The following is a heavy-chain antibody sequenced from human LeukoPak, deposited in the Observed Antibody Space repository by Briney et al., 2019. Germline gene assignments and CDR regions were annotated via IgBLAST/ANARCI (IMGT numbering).Heavy chain of an antibody. D-gene: IGHD6-19*01. J-gene: IGHJ6*03. V-gene: IGHV1-2*02. Sequence: ASVKVSCKASGYTFTGYYMHWVRQAPGQGLEWMGWINPNSGGTNYVQKFQGRVTMTRDTSISTACMELSRLRSDDTAVYHCARDPGYSSGWYPHYYMDVWGKGTTVTVSS. CDR2: INPNSGGT. CDR1: GYTFTGYY. CDR3: ARDPGYSSGWYPHYYMDV.